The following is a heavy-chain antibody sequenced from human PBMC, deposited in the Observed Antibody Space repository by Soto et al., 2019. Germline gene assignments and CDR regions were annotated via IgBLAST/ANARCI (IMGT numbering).Heavy chain of an antibody. J-gene: IGHJ6*02. CDR3: ARDIRGGNRGMYV. V-gene: IGHV4-31*03. CDR2: IYYSGST. CDR1: GGSIRSGGYY. Sequence: SETLSLTCTVSGGSIRSGGYYWSWIRQHPGKGLEWIGYIYYSGSTYYNPSLKSRVTISVDTSKNQFSLKLSSVTAADTAVYYCARDIRGGNRGMYVWGQGTTVTVSS. D-gene: IGHD2-15*01.